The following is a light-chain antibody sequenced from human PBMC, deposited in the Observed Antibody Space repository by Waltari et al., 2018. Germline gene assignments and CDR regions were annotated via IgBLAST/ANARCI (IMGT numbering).Light chain of an antibody. J-gene: IGLJ2*01. CDR2: KDT. V-gene: IGLV3-25*03. CDR3: QSADSTSTHVV. CDR1: ALPKQY. Sequence: SYELTQPPSVSVSPGQTATNTCSGKALPKQYAFLYQQEPGQAPLLVTYKDTERPSGIPDRFSGSTSGTTVTLTISGVQAEDEADYYCQSADSTSTHVVFGGGTKLTVL.